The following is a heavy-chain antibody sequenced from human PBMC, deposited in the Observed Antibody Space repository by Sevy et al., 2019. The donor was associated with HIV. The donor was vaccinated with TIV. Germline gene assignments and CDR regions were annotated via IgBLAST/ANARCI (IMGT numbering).Heavy chain of an antibody. CDR2: IYYSGST. J-gene: IGHJ4*02. D-gene: IGHD5-18*01. V-gene: IGHV4-31*03. CDR3: SRGNVDTAMVGFPDYFDY. CDR1: GGSISSGGYY. Sequence: SLTCTVSGGSISSGGYYWSWIRQHPGKGLEWIGYIYYSGSTYYNPSLKSRVTISVDTSKNQFSRKLSSVTAADTAVYYCSRGNVDTAMVGFPDYFDYWGQGTLVTVSS.